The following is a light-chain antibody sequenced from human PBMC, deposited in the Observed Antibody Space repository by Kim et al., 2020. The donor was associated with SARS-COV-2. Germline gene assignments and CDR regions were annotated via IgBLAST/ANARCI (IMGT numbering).Light chain of an antibody. CDR1: SLRSSY. CDR3: NSRDSSGNHEV. CDR2: GKN. Sequence: SSELTQDPAVSVALGQTVRITCQGDSLRSSYASWYQQKPGQAPVLVIYGKNNQPSGIPDRFSGSSSGNTGSLTITGAQAEDEADYYCNSRDSSGNHEVFG. V-gene: IGLV3-19*01. J-gene: IGLJ3*02.